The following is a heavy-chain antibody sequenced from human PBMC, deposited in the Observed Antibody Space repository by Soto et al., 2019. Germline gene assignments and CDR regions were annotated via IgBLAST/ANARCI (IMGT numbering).Heavy chain of an antibody. CDR3: AIRTKPTAVTTAFRGGSGLDV. Sequence: PSETLSLTCAVYGGSVNGYYWNWMRQPPGKGLAWIGYMHSSGSTSVNPSLKSRVTISVDTSRNQFSLRLTSVTAADTAVYFWAIRTKPTAVTTAFRGGSGLDVGGQGTTVTVSS. CDR2: MHSSGST. D-gene: IGHD4-17*01. CDR1: GGSVNGYY. V-gene: IGHV4-59*02. J-gene: IGHJ6*02.